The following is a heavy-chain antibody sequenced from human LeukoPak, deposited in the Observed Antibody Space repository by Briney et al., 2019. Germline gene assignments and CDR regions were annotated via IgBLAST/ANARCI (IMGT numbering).Heavy chain of an antibody. CDR3: AIALIPAAIYSYGGFYFDY. CDR1: GYTFTGYY. Sequence: GASVKVSCKASGYTFTGYYMHWVRQAPGQGLEWMGWINPNSGGTNYAQKFQGRVTMTRDTSISTAYMELSRLRSDDTAVYYCAIALIPAAIYSYGGFYFDYWGQGTLVTVSS. J-gene: IGHJ4*02. CDR2: INPNSGGT. V-gene: IGHV1-2*02. D-gene: IGHD2-2*01.